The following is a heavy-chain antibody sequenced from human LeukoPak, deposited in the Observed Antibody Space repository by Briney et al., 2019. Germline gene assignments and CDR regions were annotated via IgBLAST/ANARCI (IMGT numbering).Heavy chain of an antibody. CDR3: AREDFYDGSGYYPNLFDY. D-gene: IGHD3-22*01. J-gene: IGHJ4*02. Sequence: SETLSLTCTVSGGSISSTSYYWGWIRQPPGKGLEWIGSINYSGSTYYNPSLKSRVSISVDTSKNQFSLNLSSVTAADTALYYCAREDFYDGSGYYPNLFDYWGQGTLVTVSS. CDR1: GGSISSTSYY. V-gene: IGHV4-39*07. CDR2: INYSGST.